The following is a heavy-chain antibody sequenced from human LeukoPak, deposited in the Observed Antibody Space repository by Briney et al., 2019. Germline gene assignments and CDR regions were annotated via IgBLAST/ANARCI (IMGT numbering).Heavy chain of an antibody. Sequence: GGSLRLSCAASGFTFSSYGMHWVRQAPGKGLEWVAVISYDGSNKYYADSVKGRFTISRDNSKNTLYLQMNSLRAEDTAVYYCAKVGGGVAGHFDYRGQGTLVTVSP. CDR3: AKVGGGVAGHFDY. CDR1: GFTFSSYG. J-gene: IGHJ4*02. D-gene: IGHD6-19*01. CDR2: ISYDGSNK. V-gene: IGHV3-30*18.